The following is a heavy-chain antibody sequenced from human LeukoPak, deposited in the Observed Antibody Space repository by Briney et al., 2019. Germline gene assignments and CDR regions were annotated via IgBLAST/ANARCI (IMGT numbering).Heavy chain of an antibody. Sequence: PGGSLRLSCAASGFTFSNAWMSWVRQAPGKGLEWVANIKQDGSDKYYVDSVKGRFTISRDNAKNSLNLQMNSLRAEDTAVYYCARATLYSSGWTGNNWFDPWGQGTLVTVSS. CDR3: ARATLYSSGWTGNNWFDP. D-gene: IGHD6-19*01. J-gene: IGHJ5*02. CDR1: GFTFSNAW. V-gene: IGHV3-7*05. CDR2: IKQDGSDK.